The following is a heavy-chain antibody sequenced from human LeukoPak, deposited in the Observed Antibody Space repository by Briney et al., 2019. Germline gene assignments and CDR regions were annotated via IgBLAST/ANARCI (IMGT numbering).Heavy chain of an antibody. V-gene: IGHV3-48*02. Sequence: SGGSLRLSCAGSGFSLSSYSMNWVRQAPGRGLEWISHISSSRSNIYYADSVKGRFTISRGNGRNSLYLQMNSLRDEDTAVYYCAREPPIGAGGADLWGQGTLVTVSS. J-gene: IGHJ5*02. D-gene: IGHD6-13*01. CDR1: GFSLSSYS. CDR3: AREPPIGAGGADL. CDR2: ISSSRSNI.